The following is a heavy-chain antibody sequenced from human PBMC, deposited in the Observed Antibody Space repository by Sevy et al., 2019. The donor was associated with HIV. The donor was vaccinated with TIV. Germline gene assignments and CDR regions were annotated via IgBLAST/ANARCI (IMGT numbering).Heavy chain of an antibody. V-gene: IGHV4-59*01. Sequence: SETLSLTCSVSGGSMNIYYWSWIRQPPGKRLEWIGFTYYSGTTNYNPSLKSRVTISIDTSKNQFSLKLSSVTAADTAVYYCGRVGFNWNDVDYCGQGILVTVSS. J-gene: IGHJ4*02. CDR1: GGSMNIYY. D-gene: IGHD1-20*01. CDR3: GRVGFNWNDVDY. CDR2: TYYSGTT.